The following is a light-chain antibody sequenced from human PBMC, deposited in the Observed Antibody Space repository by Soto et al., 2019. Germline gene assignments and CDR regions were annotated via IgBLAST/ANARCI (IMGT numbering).Light chain of an antibody. CDR1: QSISFY. V-gene: IGKV1-39*01. CDR2: DAS. J-gene: IGKJ1*01. CDR3: QQSYSTPWT. Sequence: DIQMTQSPSSLSASVGDRVTITCRASQSISFYLNWYQQKPGKVPKILIYDASTLQSGAPSRFSGSGSGTDFTLTISSLQPEDFAAYYCQQSYSTPWTFGQGTKVDIK.